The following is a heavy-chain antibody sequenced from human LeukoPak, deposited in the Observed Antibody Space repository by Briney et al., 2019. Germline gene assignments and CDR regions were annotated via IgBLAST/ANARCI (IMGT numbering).Heavy chain of an antibody. D-gene: IGHD2-2*01. Sequence: GGSLRLSCAASGFTFSSYSMNWVRQAPGKGLEWVSSISSSSSYIYYADSVKGRFTISRDNAKNSLYLQMNSLRAEDTAVYYCARDIKYQLTYYYYMDVWGKGTTVTVSS. V-gene: IGHV3-21*01. CDR1: GFTFSSYS. CDR3: ARDIKYQLTYYYYMDV. J-gene: IGHJ6*03. CDR2: ISSSSSYI.